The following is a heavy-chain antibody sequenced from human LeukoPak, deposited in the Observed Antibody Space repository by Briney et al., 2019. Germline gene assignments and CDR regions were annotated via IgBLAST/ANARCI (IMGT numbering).Heavy chain of an antibody. CDR3: TRGPTGRWLYYSMDV. CDR2: IRSKGYGGTT. D-gene: IGHD5-24*01. CDR1: GFTFGDHA. Sequence: GGSLRLSCITSGFTFGDHAMSWVRQAPGKGLDWVGFIRSKGYGGTTEYAASVKGRFTISRDDSKSIAYLQMNSLKSEDTAVYYCTRGPTGRWLYYSMDVWGQGTTVIVSS. V-gene: IGHV3-49*04. J-gene: IGHJ6*02.